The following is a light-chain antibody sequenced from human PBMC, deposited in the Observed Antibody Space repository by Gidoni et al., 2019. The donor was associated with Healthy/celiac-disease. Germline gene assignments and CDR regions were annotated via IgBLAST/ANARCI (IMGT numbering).Light chain of an antibody. CDR1: QSVSSSY. V-gene: IGKV3-20*01. J-gene: IGKJ4*01. CDR3: QQYGSSP. CDR2: GAS. Sequence: VLPQSPGTLSLSPGERATLSCSASQSVSSSYLAWYQQKPGQAPRLLIYGASSRATGIPDRFSGSGSGTDFTLTISRLEPEDFAVYYCQQYGSSPFGGGTKVEIK.